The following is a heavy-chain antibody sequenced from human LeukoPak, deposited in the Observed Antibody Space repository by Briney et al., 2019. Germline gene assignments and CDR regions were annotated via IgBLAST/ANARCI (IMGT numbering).Heavy chain of an antibody. CDR3: ATDRHQWLVPRYFQH. CDR1: GYTFTNHY. CDR2: ISPSGDKT. Sequence: ASVKVSCKASGYTFTNHYMHWVRQAPGQGLEWLGLISPSGDKTWNAQKFQGRVTMTRDMSTSTDYLELSSLRSEDTAVYYCATDRHQWLVPRYFQHWGQGTLVTVSS. V-gene: IGHV1-46*01. J-gene: IGHJ1*01. D-gene: IGHD6-19*01.